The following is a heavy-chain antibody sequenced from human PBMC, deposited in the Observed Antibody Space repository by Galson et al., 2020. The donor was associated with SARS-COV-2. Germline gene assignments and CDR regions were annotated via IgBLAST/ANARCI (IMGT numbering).Heavy chain of an antibody. D-gene: IGHD6-13*01. V-gene: IGHV4-38-2*02. CDR1: GYSISSGYY. CDR2: IYHSGTT. Sequence: SETLSLTCTVSGYSISSGYYWGWIRQSPGKGLEWIGSIYHSGTTYNNPSLKSRITMSVDTSKNQLSLKLNSVTAADTAVYYCAREWESYSSSWYRWFDPWGQGTLVTVSS. CDR3: AREWESYSSSWYRWFDP. J-gene: IGHJ5*02.